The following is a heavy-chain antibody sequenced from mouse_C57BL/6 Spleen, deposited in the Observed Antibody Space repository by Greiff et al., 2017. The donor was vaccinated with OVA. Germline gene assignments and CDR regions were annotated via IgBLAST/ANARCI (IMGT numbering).Heavy chain of an antibody. CDR2: IDPSDSYT. D-gene: IGHD1-1*01. CDR1: GYTFTSYW. V-gene: IGHV1-50*01. J-gene: IGHJ2*01. CDR3: ATYYYGSSYVPLDY. Sequence: QVQLKQPGAELVKPGASVKLSCKASGYTFTSYWMQWVKQRPGQGLEWIGEIDPSDSYTNYNQKFKGKATLTVDTSSSTAYMQLSSLTSEDSAVYYCATYYYGSSYVPLDYWGQGTTLIVSS.